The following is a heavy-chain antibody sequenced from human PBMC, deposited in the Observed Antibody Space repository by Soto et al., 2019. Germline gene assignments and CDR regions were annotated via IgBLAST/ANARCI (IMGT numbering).Heavy chain of an antibody. D-gene: IGHD5-12*01. CDR2: VNPGNADP. CDR1: GYIFTNYC. Sequence: GESLKISCEASGYIFTNYCIGWVRQMPGEGLEWMATVNPGNADPRYKSSLQGHVTISADKSINTVYLQWTSLQASDTAMYYCGRKAIMAGPPVDYWGQGTLVTVSS. CDR3: GRKAIMAGPPVDY. J-gene: IGHJ4*02. V-gene: IGHV5-51*01.